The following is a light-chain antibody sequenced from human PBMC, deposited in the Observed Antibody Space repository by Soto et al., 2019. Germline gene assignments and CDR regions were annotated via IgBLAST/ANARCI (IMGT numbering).Light chain of an antibody. V-gene: IGKV3-15*01. CDR2: GAS. CDR1: QSVSTN. J-gene: IGKJ5*01. CDR3: QQYDNWPIT. Sequence: EIAMTQSPASLSVSPGERATLSCRASQSVSTNLAWYQQKPGQAPRLLMYGASTRAIGIPARFTGDGSGTEFTLTTSSLQPADLTFYYCQQYDNWPITFGQGTRLEIK.